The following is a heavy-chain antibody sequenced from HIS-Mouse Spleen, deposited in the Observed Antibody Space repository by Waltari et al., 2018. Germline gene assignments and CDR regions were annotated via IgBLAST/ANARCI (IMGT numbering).Heavy chain of an antibody. CDR2: IYDSGST. CDR3: AREIPYSSSWYDWYFDL. CDR1: GGSISSSSYY. D-gene: IGHD6-13*01. V-gene: IGHV4-39*07. Sequence: QLQLQESGPGLVKPSETLSLTCTVSGGSISSSSYYWGWVRQPPGKGLEWIGSIYDSGSTYYNPSLTSRVTISVATSKNQFSLKLSSVTAADTAVYYCAREIPYSSSWYDWYFDLWGRGTLVTVSS. J-gene: IGHJ2*01.